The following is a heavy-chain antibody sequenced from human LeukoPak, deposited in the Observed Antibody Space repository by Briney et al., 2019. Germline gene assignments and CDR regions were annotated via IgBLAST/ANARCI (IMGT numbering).Heavy chain of an antibody. CDR3: ARGEYGSGSYHIDY. Sequence: GGSLRLSCAASGFTVSSNYMSWVRQAPGKGLEWVSVIYSGGSTYYADSVKGRFTISRDNSKNTLYLQMNSLRAEDTAVYYCARGEYGSGSYHIDYWGQGTLVTVSS. D-gene: IGHD3-10*01. CDR1: GFTVSSNY. CDR2: IYSGGST. J-gene: IGHJ4*02. V-gene: IGHV3-53*01.